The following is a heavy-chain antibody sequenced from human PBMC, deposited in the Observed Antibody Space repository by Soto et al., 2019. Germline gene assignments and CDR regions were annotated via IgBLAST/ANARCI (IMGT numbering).Heavy chain of an antibody. D-gene: IGHD2-2*01. J-gene: IGHJ6*02. Sequence: ESLKISCKGSGYSFTSYWISWVRQMPGKGLEWMGRIDPSDSYTNYSPSFQGHVTISVDKSISTAYLQWSSLKASDTAMYYCARQGSTSWYYYGMDVWGQGTTVTVSS. CDR3: ARQGSTSWYYYGMDV. V-gene: IGHV5-10-1*01. CDR2: IDPSDSYT. CDR1: GYSFTSYW.